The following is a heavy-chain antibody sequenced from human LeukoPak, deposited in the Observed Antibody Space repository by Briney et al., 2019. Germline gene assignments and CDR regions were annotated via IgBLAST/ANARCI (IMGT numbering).Heavy chain of an antibody. Sequence: PGRSLRLSCAASGFTFSSYGMHWVRQAPGKGLEWVSITAYDGKNKNYADSVKGRFTISRDNAKNSLYLQMNSLRAEDTAVYYCARDRAHRAGMFGYWGQGTLVTVSS. V-gene: IGHV3-30*03. CDR3: ARDRAHRAGMFGY. CDR2: TAYDGKNK. CDR1: GFTFSSYG. J-gene: IGHJ4*02.